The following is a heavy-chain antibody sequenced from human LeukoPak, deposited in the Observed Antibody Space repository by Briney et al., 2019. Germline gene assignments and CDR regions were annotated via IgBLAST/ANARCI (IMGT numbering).Heavy chain of an antibody. CDR2: INHSGST. CDR3: ARSIVYGSAFDI. Sequence: SSETLSLTCAVYGGSFSGYYGSWIRQPPGKGLEWIGEINHSGSTNYNPSLKSRITISVDTSKNQFSLKLSSVTAADTAVYYCARSIVYGSAFDIWGQGTMVTVSS. D-gene: IGHD2-15*01. CDR1: GGSFSGYY. V-gene: IGHV4-34*01. J-gene: IGHJ3*02.